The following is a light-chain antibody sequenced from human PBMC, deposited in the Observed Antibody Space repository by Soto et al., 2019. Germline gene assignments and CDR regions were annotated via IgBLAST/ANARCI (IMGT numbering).Light chain of an antibody. CDR2: GAS. CDR1: QSVGNNY. J-gene: IGKJ1*01. Sequence: EIVLTQSPGTLSLSPGERATLSCRASQSVGNNYLAWYQQKPGQAPRLLIYGASNRATGIPDRFSGSGSGTDFTLTISSLKHDDFATYYCQHYNSYSEAFGQGTKVDI. CDR3: QHYNSYSEA. V-gene: IGKV3-20*01.